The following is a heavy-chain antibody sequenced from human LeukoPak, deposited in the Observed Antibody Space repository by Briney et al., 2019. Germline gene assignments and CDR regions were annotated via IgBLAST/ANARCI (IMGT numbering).Heavy chain of an antibody. D-gene: IGHD3-3*01. J-gene: IGHJ3*02. Sequence: GASVKVSCKASGYTFTSYAMNWVRQAPGQGLEWMGWINTNTGNPTYAQGFTGRFVFSLDTSVSTAYLQISSLKAEDTAVYYCAREGPAERFWDDAFDIWGQGTMATVSS. CDR2: INTNTGNP. V-gene: IGHV7-4-1*02. CDR1: GYTFTSYA. CDR3: AREGPAERFWDDAFDI.